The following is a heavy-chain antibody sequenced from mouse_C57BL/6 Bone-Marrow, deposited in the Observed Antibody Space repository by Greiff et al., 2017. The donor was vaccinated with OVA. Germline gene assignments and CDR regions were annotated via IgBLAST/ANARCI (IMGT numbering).Heavy chain of an antibody. CDR3: ARLTTVVAIYAMDY. CDR2: ISDGGSYT. D-gene: IGHD1-1*01. Sequence: DVKLVESGGGLVKPGGSLKLSCAASGFTFSSYAMSWVRQTPEKRLEWVATISDGGSYTYYPDNVKGRFTISRDNAKNNLYLQMSHLKSEDTAMYYCARLTTVVAIYAMDYWGQGTSVTVSS. J-gene: IGHJ4*01. CDR1: GFTFSSYA. V-gene: IGHV5-4*03.